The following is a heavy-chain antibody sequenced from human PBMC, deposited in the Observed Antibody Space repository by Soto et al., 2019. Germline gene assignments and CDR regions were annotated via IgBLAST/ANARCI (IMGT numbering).Heavy chain of an antibody. CDR3: ARESSSTSANWFDP. V-gene: IGHV3-11*01. CDR2: IGTTGTI. Sequence: QVQLVESGGGLVKPGGSLRLSCEVSGFSFTDYYMSWIRQAPGKGLEWISYIGTTGTIYNADSVRGRFAISRDIAKNSLYLQMNNLRADDTAVYYCARESSSTSANWFDPWGQGTLVTVSS. CDR1: GFSFTDYY. D-gene: IGHD2-2*01. J-gene: IGHJ5*02.